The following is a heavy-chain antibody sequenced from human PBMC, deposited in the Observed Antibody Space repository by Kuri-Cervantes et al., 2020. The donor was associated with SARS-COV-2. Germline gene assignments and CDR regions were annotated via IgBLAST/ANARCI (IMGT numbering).Heavy chain of an antibody. V-gene: IGHV4-59*01. CDR3: ATGSYYVAYDY. CDR2: LYYSGST. CDR1: GGSIGTYY. D-gene: IGHD1-26*01. J-gene: IGHJ4*02. Sequence: SETLSLTCTVSGGSIGTYYWSWIRQPPGKGLEWIGYLYYSGSTNCNPSLKSRVTISLDTSKNQFSLKLSSVTAADTAVYYCATGSYYVAYDYWGQGTLVTVSS.